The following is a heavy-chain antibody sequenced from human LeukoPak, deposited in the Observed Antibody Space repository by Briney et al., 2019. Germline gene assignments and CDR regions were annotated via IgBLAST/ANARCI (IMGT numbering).Heavy chain of an antibody. V-gene: IGHV1-69*13. Sequence: GASVKVSCKASGGTFSSYAISWVRQAPGQGLEWMGGIIPIFGTANYAQKFQGRVTITADESTSTAYMELSSLRSEDTAVYYCAREMQLSGSYYVLKTTNYYFDYWGQGTLVTVSS. CDR2: IIPIFGTA. CDR3: AREMQLSGSYYVLKTTNYYFDY. D-gene: IGHD1-26*01. CDR1: GGTFSSYA. J-gene: IGHJ4*02.